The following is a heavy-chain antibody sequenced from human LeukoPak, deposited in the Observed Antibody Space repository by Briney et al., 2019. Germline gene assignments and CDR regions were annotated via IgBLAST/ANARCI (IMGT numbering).Heavy chain of an antibody. D-gene: IGHD6-13*01. CDR2: INPNSGGT. Sequence: ASVKVSCKASGYTFTGYYMHWARQAPGQGLEWMGRINPNSGGTNYAQKFQGRVTMTRDTSISTAYMELSRLRSDDTAVYYCARTVTGIAAAGPGGDYWGQGTLVTVSS. CDR1: GYTFTGYY. J-gene: IGHJ4*02. V-gene: IGHV1-2*06. CDR3: ARTVTGIAAAGPGGDY.